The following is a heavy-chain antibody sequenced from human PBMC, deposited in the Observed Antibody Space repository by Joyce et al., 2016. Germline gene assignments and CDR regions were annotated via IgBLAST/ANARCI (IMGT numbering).Heavy chain of an antibody. CDR1: GFTFNTYT. Sequence: EVQLVESGGGLVQPGGSLRLSCAASGFTFNTYTMNWVRQAPGKELEWVSYISRSSNTIYYVDSVKGRFTISRDNAKNALYLQMNSLRAEDTAVYFCARATSYYFYYYMDVWGKGTTVTVSS. J-gene: IGHJ6*03. CDR3: ARATSYYFYYYMDV. CDR2: ISRSSNTI. V-gene: IGHV3-48*01.